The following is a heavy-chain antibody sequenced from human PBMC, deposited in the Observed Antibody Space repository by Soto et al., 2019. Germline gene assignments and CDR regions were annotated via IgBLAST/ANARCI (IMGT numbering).Heavy chain of an antibody. D-gene: IGHD3-22*01. Sequence: SVKVSCKASGYTFTSYAMHWVRQAPGQGFEWMGRIIPIIGIINYAQKFQGRVTITADKFTGTAYMELTRLRSDDTAVYFCAGDPDSHYNDSHAYSYPWGQGTLVTVSS. J-gene: IGHJ5*02. V-gene: IGHV1-69*04. CDR1: GYTFTSYA. CDR2: IIPIIGII. CDR3: AGDPDSHYNDSHAYSYP.